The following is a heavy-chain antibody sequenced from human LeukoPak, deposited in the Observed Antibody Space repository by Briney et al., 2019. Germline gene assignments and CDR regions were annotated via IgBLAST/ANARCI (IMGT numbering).Heavy chain of an antibody. CDR2: MNPNSGST. V-gene: IGHV1-8*01. CDR1: GYTFTSYD. CDR3: ARGSYYDFWSGYWRYFDY. D-gene: IGHD3-3*01. J-gene: IGHJ4*02. Sequence: GASVKVSCKASGYTFTSYDINWVRQATGQGLEWMGWMNPNSGSTGYAQKFQGRVTMTRNTSISTAYMELSSLRSEDTAVYYCARGSYYDFWSGYWRYFDYWGQGTLVTVSS.